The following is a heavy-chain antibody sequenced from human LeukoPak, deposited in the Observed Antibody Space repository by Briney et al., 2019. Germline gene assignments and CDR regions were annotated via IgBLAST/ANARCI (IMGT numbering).Heavy chain of an antibody. CDR3: ARDAGLDAFDI. CDR1: GGSISSSSYY. D-gene: IGHD6-13*01. V-gene: IGHV4-39*02. CDR2: IYYGGST. J-gene: IGHJ3*02. Sequence: TSETLSLTCTVSGGSISSSSYYWGWIRQPPGKGLEWIGSIYYGGSTYYNPSLNSRVTISVNTSKNQFSLKLSSVTAADTAVYYCARDAGLDAFDIWGQGTMVTVSS.